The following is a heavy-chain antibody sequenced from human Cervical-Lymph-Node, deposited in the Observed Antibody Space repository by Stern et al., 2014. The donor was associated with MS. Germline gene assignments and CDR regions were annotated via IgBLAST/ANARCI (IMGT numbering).Heavy chain of an antibody. CDR3: ALSSETSDRWYSLGYDL. D-gene: IGHD6-13*01. J-gene: IGHJ5*02. Sequence: GQLVESGAEVTKPGASVKGSWKASGGTFSKFPSRWVRQAPGQGLEGMGGIFPVFGTPTYAQEFRGRVTITADVSTSTVYMELSSLRSDDTAVYYCALSSETSDRWYSLGYDLWGQGTLVTVSS. V-gene: IGHV1-69*01. CDR1: GGTFSKFP. CDR2: IFPVFGTP.